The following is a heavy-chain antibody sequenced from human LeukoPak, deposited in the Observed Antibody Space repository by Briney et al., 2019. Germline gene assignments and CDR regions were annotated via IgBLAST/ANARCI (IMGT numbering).Heavy chain of an antibody. CDR1: GYTFTSYY. D-gene: IGHD3-10*01. V-gene: IGHV1-46*01. Sequence: ASVKVSFKASGYTFTSYYIHWVRQAPGQGLEWMGVINPSGDSTSYAQKFQGRVTMSRDTSTSTVYMELSSLRSEDTAVHYCARSMIRGVTYYFDYWGQGTLVTVSS. CDR3: ARSMIRGVTYYFDY. CDR2: INPSGDST. J-gene: IGHJ4*02.